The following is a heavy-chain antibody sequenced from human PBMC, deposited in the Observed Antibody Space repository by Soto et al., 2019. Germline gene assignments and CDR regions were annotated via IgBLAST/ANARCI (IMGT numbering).Heavy chain of an antibody. J-gene: IGHJ5*02. Sequence: EVYLLESGGALVQPGGSLRLSCAASGFSFTSFAMTWVRQAPGTGLEWVSAISGSGDRTYYADSVRGRFTISRDNFRNTLNLQMNSLRVEDTALYYCAKGDGSVSYYAATWGQGTLVTVSS. CDR2: ISGSGDRT. D-gene: IGHD3-10*01. V-gene: IGHV3-23*01. CDR3: AKGDGSVSYYAAT. CDR1: GFSFTSFA.